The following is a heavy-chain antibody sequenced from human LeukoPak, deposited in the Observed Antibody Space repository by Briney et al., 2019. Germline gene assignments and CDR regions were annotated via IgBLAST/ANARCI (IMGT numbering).Heavy chain of an antibody. Sequence: PGGSLRLSCAASGFTFSSYEMNWVRQAPGKGLEWVSYISSSGSTIYYADSVKGRFTISRDNAKNSLYLQMNSLRAEDTAVYYCARDRRFGDPPSPTDAFDIWGQGTMVTVSS. D-gene: IGHD3-10*01. CDR3: ARDRRFGDPPSPTDAFDI. CDR2: ISSSGSTI. V-gene: IGHV3-48*03. J-gene: IGHJ3*02. CDR1: GFTFSSYE.